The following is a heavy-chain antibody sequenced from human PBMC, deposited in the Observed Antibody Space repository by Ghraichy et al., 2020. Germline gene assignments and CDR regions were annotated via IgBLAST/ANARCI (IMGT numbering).Heavy chain of an antibody. CDR2: IYIGDAT. J-gene: IGHJ4*02. D-gene: IGHD5-12*01. V-gene: IGHV3-53*01. Sequence: GGSLRLSCAASGFGVRSNYMSWVRQAPGKGLEWVSVIYIGDATYYADSVKGRFTMSRDISKNMVFLKMNSLRDEDTAVYFCARGGYPTYYFDSWGQGTLVTVSS. CDR1: GFGVRSNY. CDR3: ARGGYPTYYFDS.